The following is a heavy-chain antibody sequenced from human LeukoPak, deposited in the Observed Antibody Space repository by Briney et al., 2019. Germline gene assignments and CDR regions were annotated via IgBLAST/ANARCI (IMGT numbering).Heavy chain of an antibody. Sequence: ASVKVSCKASGYTFTNYYMHWVRQAPGQGLEGMGIINPSGGSTSYAQKLQGRVTMTRDTSTSTVYMELSSLRPEDTAVYYCACLYGGSTFFDYWGQGTLVTVSS. CDR1: GYTFTNYY. CDR3: ACLYGGSTFFDY. D-gene: IGHD4-23*01. V-gene: IGHV1-46*04. J-gene: IGHJ4*02. CDR2: INPSGGST.